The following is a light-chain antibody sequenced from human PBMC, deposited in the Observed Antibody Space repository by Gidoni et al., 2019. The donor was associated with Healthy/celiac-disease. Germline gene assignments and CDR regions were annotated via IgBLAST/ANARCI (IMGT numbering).Light chain of an antibody. J-gene: IGKJ2*01. CDR3: QQRSNWPT. CDR2: AAS. CDR1: QSVSSY. V-gene: IGKV3-11*01. Sequence: EIASTQSPATLSLSPGERATPSWRASQSVSSYLAWYQQTPGQAPRLLIYAASNRATGIPARFSGSGSATDFTLTISSLAPEDFAVYYCQQRSNWPTFGQGTKLEIK.